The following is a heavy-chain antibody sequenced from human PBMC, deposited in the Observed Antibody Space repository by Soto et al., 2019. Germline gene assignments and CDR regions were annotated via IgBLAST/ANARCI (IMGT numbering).Heavy chain of an antibody. CDR3: ARDHPYSSGWYDYDMDV. CDR1: GFTFSSYA. Sequence: QVQLVESGGGVVQPGRSLRLSCAASGFTFSSYAMHWVRQAPGKGLEWVAVISYDGSNKYYADSVKGRFTISRDNSKNTLYLQMNSLRAEDTAVYYCARDHPYSSGWYDYDMDVWGQGTTVTVSS. CDR2: ISYDGSNK. D-gene: IGHD6-19*01. J-gene: IGHJ6*02. V-gene: IGHV3-30-3*01.